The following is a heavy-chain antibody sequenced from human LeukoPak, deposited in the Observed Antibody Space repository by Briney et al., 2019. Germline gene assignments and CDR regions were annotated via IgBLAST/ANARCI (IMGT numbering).Heavy chain of an antibody. CDR2: INQLGSEK. CDR3: ASGSNWNVFDY. D-gene: IGHD1-20*01. CDR1: GFSFSSYW. Sequence: PGGSLRLSCEGSGFSFSSYWMSWVRQAPGKGLEWVANINQLGSEKYYVDSVKGRFTISRDNAKNSLNLQLNSLRVEDTAVYYCASGSNWNVFDYWGQGTLVTVSS. J-gene: IGHJ4*02. V-gene: IGHV3-7*01.